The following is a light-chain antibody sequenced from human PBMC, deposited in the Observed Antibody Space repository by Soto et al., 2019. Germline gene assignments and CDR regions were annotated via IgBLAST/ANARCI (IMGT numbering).Light chain of an antibody. CDR3: QQRSDWLT. Sequence: EIVLTQSPATLSLSPGERASLSCRASQSVSSNLAWYQQKPGQAPRLLIYDASNRASGIPARFSGSGSGTDFTLTISSLEPEDSAVYYCQQRSDWLTFGGGTRVQIK. V-gene: IGKV3-11*01. J-gene: IGKJ4*01. CDR2: DAS. CDR1: QSVSSN.